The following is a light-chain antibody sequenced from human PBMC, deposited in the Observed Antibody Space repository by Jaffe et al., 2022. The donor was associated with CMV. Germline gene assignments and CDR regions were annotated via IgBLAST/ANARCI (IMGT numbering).Light chain of an antibody. CDR2: LAS. CDR3: MQALQAPFT. Sequence: DIVMTQSPLSLPVTPGEPASISCRSSQSLLHSDGYSYLDWYLQKPGQSPQLLIHLASRRASGVPDRFSGSGSGTDFTLKISRVEAEDVGIYYCMQALQAPFTFGPGTKVDIK. V-gene: IGKV2-28*01. J-gene: IGKJ3*01. CDR1: QSLLHSDGYSY.